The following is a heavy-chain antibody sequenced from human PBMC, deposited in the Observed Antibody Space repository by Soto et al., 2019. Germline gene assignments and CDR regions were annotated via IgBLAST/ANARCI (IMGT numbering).Heavy chain of an antibody. CDR2: ISGSGGYT. J-gene: IGHJ4*02. Sequence: GGSLRLSCAASGFPFTNYAMSWVRQAPGKGLEWVSAISGSGGYTYYADSVKGRFTISRDNSKNTLYLQMNSLRAEDTAIYYCAKAPNPGYSSAWYTDYWGQGTLVTVSS. CDR1: GFPFTNYA. V-gene: IGHV3-23*01. D-gene: IGHD6-19*01. CDR3: AKAPNPGYSSAWYTDY.